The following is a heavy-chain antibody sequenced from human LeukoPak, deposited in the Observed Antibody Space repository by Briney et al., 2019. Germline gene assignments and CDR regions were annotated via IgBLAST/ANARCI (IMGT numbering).Heavy chain of an antibody. J-gene: IGHJ4*02. CDR2: IYYSGVT. V-gene: IGHV4-59*01. D-gene: IGHD3-3*01. CDR3: ARAGQGDFWSGLRYFDY. CDR1: GGSISRYY. Sequence: SETLSLTCNVSGGSISRYYWSWIRQPPGKGLEWIGYIYYSGVTNYNPSLKRGVSISLDTTKNHFSLRLSAVTAADTAVYYCARAGQGDFWSGLRYFDYWGQGTLVTVSS.